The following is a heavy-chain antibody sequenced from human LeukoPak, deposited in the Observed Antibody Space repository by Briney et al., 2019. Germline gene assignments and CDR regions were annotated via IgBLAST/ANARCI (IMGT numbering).Heavy chain of an antibody. CDR3: AKGREYSGYDFDY. Sequence: PGGSLRLSCAASGFTVTSNYMSWVRQTPGQGRLEWVSAISGSGGSTYYADSVKGRFTISRDNSKNALYLQMNSLRAEDTAVYYCAKGREYSGYDFDYWGQGTLVTVSS. D-gene: IGHD5-12*01. V-gene: IGHV3-23*01. J-gene: IGHJ4*02. CDR1: GFTVTSNY. CDR2: ISGSGGST.